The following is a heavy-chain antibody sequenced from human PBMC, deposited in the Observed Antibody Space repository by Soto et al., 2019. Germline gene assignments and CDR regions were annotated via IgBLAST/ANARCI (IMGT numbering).Heavy chain of an antibody. CDR3: ARDSVVYVSNFDC. J-gene: IGHJ4*02. D-gene: IGHD2-8*02. CDR2: ISSSGTTM. Sequence: PGGSLRLSCAASGFTFSDYYMSWIRQAPGKGLEWVSYISSSGTTMYYADSVKGRFTISRDNAKNSLYLQMDSLRAEDTAVYYCARDSVVYVSNFDCWGQGTLVTVSS. V-gene: IGHV3-11*01. CDR1: GFTFSDYY.